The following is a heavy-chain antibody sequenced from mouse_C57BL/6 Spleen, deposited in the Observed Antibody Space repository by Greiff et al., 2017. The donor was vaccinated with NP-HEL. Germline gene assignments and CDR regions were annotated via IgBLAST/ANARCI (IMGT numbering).Heavy chain of an antibody. CDR1: GYTFTGYW. J-gene: IGHJ2*01. CDR3: ARERITTVVRNFDD. CDR2: ILPGSGST. Sequence: VQLQQSGAELMKPGASVKLSCKATGYTFTGYWIEWVKQRPGHGLEWIGEILPGSGSTNYNEKFKGKATFTADPSSNTAYIQLSSLTTEDSAIYYCARERITTVVRNFDDWGQGTTLTVSS. V-gene: IGHV1-9*01. D-gene: IGHD1-1*01.